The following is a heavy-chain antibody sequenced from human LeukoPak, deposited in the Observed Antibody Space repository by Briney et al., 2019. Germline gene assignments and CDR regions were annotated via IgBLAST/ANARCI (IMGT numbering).Heavy chain of an antibody. V-gene: IGHV3-43*02. Sequence: PGGSLRLSCAASGFTFDDYAMHLVRQAPGKGLEWVSLISGDGGSTYYADSVKGRFTISRDNSKNSLYLQMNSLRTEDTALYYCAKEHYYDSSGYFDYWGQGTLVTVSS. CDR1: GFTFDDYA. CDR3: AKEHYYDSSGYFDY. J-gene: IGHJ4*02. D-gene: IGHD3-22*01. CDR2: ISGDGGST.